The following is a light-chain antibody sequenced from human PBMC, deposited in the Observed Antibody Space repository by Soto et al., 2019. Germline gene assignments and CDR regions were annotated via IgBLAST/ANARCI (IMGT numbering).Light chain of an antibody. Sequence: DIVLTQSPLSLPVTPGEPASISCRSSQSLLQSNGNHYLDWYLQKPGQSPQVLIYLGSNRASGVPDRFSGSGSGTEFTLKISRVEAEDVGVYYCMQALHTPWTFGQGTKVEIK. J-gene: IGKJ1*01. CDR3: MQALHTPWT. CDR2: LGS. V-gene: IGKV2-28*01. CDR1: QSLLQSNGNHY.